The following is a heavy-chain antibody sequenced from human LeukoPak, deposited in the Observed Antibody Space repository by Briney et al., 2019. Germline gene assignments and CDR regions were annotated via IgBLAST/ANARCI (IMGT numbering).Heavy chain of an antibody. CDR2: IYHSGST. Sequence: SETLSLTCTVSGYSISSGYYWGWIRQPPGKGLEWIGSIYHSGSTYYNPSLKSRVTISVDTSKNQFSLKLSSVTAADTAVYYCARANEGLDSRGQGTLVTVFS. CDR1: GYSISSGYY. CDR3: ARANEGLDS. D-gene: IGHD1-1*01. J-gene: IGHJ4*02. V-gene: IGHV4-38-2*02.